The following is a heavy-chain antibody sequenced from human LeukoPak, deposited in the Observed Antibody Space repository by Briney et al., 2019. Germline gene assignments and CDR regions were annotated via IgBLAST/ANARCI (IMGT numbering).Heavy chain of an antibody. Sequence: PGGSLRLSCAASGFTFSSYWMSWVRQAPGKGLEWVANIKQDGSEKYYVDSVKGRFTISRDNAKNSLYLQMNSLRAEDTAVYYCARDEGARYYYDSSGYFPGYWGQGTLVTVSS. CDR2: IKQDGSEK. V-gene: IGHV3-7*01. CDR1: GFTFSSYW. D-gene: IGHD3-22*01. CDR3: ARDEGARYYYDSSGYFPGY. J-gene: IGHJ4*02.